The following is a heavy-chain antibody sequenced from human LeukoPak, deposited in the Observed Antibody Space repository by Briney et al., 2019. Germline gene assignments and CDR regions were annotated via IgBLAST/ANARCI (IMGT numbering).Heavy chain of an antibody. CDR2: IIPIFGTA. V-gene: IGHV1-69*05. D-gene: IGHD3-3*01. Sequence: GASVKVSCKASGGTFSSYAISWVRQAPGQGLEWMGGIIPIFGTANYAQKFQGRVTITTDESTSTAYMELSSLRSEDTAVYYCAKPDFWSGPAPYYFDYWGQGTLVTVSS. CDR3: AKPDFWSGPAPYYFDY. J-gene: IGHJ4*02. CDR1: GGTFSSYA.